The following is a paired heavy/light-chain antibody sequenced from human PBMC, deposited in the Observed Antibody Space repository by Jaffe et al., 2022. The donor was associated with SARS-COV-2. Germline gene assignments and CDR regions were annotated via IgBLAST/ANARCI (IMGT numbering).Light chain of an antibody. J-gene: IGKJ1*01. CDR2: GAS. Sequence: DIQMTQSPSSLSASVGDRVTITCRASQNIIRYLNWYQHKPGKAPKHLINGASSLQSGVPSRFSGSGSGTDFTLTISRLQPEDFATYYCQQSYFTPPTFGQGTKVEV. V-gene: IGKV1-39*01. CDR3: QQSYFTPPT. CDR1: QNIIRY.
Heavy chain of an antibody. CDR2: IQSKAGGGSI. Sequence: EVQLVESGGGLVKPGDSLRLSCGGFGFIFSYAWMSWLRQAPGKGLEWVGRIQSKAGGGSIDYAAPVKGRFTIARDDSRNMVYLQMNSLKTEDSAIYYCTTGGGYDGFEDWGQGTLVTVSS. V-gene: IGHV3-15*01. CDR1: GFIFSYAW. J-gene: IGHJ4*02. D-gene: IGHD5-12*01. CDR3: TTGGGYDGFED.